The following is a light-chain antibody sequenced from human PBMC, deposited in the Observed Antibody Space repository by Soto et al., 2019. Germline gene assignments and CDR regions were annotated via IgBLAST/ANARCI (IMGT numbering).Light chain of an antibody. CDR3: SSFTSSSTPYV. CDR1: SSDVGDYNY. Sequence: QSALTQPASVYGSPGQSITISCTGTSSDVGDYNYVSWYQQIPGKAPKLMIYEVSNRPSGVSSRFSGSKSGNTASLTISGLQVEDEADYYCSSFTSSSTPYVFGTGTKLTVL. J-gene: IGLJ1*01. V-gene: IGLV2-14*01. CDR2: EVS.